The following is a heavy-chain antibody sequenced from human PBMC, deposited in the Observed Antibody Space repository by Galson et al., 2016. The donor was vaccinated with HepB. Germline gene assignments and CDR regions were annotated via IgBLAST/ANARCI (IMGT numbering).Heavy chain of an antibody. CDR1: GGTLSSYT. J-gene: IGHJ3*02. Sequence: SVKVSCKASGGTLSSYTISWVRQAPGQGLEWMGGIIPISRTVKYAQTFQGRVTITADESTNTAYMELSSLRSEDTALYYCARVGAYVWGTYRSPRAFDIWGQGTMVTVS. CDR2: IIPISRTV. CDR3: ARVGAYVWGTYRSPRAFDI. D-gene: IGHD3-16*02. V-gene: IGHV1-69*13.